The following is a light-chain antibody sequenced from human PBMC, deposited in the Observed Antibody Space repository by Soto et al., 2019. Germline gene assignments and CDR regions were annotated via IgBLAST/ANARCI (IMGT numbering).Light chain of an antibody. CDR3: SSYTSSSSYV. J-gene: IGLJ1*01. Sequence: QSVLTQPASVSGSPGQSITISCTGTSSDVGGYKYVSWYQQHPGKAPKLLIYTVSNRPSGVSNRFSGSKSGNTASLTISGLQAEDEADYYCSSYTSSSSYVFGTGTKLT. CDR2: TVS. V-gene: IGLV2-14*01. CDR1: SSDVGGYKY.